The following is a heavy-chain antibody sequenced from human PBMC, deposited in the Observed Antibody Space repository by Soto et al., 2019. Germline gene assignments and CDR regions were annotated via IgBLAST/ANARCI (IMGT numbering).Heavy chain of an antibody. J-gene: IGHJ3*02. D-gene: IGHD2-21*01. Sequence: QVQLVQSGAEVKKPGSSVKVSCQDSGGTFSTYSMFWVRQAPGQGLEWMGRIIPMLGIRNYAQRFQDRDTITADKSTATAHMELSSLRSEDTALYYCTIGSWSGEVFDIWGQGTMVTVSS. CDR2: IIPMLGIR. CDR1: GGTFSTYS. V-gene: IGHV1-69*02. CDR3: TIGSWSGEVFDI.